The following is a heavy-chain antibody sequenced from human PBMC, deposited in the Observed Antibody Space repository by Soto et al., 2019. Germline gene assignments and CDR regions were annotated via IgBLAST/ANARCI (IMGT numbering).Heavy chain of an antibody. Sequence: GGSLRLSCAASGFTFSSYAMNWARQAPGKGLEWVSAVSEGAASTHYADFVKGRFTISRDNSKNMVYLQMNSLRDDDTAVYYCAKPHYGSGTGTYYGIAWGQGTLVTVSS. CDR3: AKPHYGSGTGTYYGIA. CDR1: GFTFSSYA. V-gene: IGHV3-23*01. D-gene: IGHD3-10*01. J-gene: IGHJ4*02. CDR2: VSEGAAST.